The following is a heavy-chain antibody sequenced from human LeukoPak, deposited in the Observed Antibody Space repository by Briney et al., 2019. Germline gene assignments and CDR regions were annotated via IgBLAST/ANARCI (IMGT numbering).Heavy chain of an antibody. D-gene: IGHD5-24*01. CDR3: ARDRDGYNSFYNY. Sequence: PGGSPRLSCAASGFTFSSYAMSWVRQAPGKGLEWVSSISSSGRYIYYADSAKGRFTISRDNAESSLYLQMDSLRAEDTAVYYCARDRDGYNSFYNYWGQGTLVTVSS. CDR1: GFTFSSYA. V-gene: IGHV3-21*01. J-gene: IGHJ4*02. CDR2: ISSSGRYI.